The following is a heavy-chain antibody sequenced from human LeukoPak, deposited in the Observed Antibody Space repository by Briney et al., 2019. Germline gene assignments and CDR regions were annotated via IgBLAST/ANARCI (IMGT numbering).Heavy chain of an antibody. CDR3: ARSHSGSYYGGDDY. J-gene: IGHJ4*02. D-gene: IGHD1-26*01. CDR1: GFTFSNYG. V-gene: IGHV1-18*01. Sequence: ASVKVSCKASGFTFSNYGISWVRQVPGQGLEWMGWISVHNGNTNFAQKLQGRVTMTTDTSTSTAYMELRSLTSDDTAVYYCARSHSGSYYGGDDYWGQGTLVTVSS. CDR2: ISVHNGNT.